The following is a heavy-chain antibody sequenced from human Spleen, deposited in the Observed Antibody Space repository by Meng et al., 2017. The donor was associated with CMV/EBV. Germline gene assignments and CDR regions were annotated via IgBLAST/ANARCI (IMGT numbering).Heavy chain of an antibody. D-gene: IGHD4-17*01. Sequence: SETLSLTCTVSGGSINSGDYYWSWIRQPPGKGLEWIGYIYYSGSTNYNPSLKSRVTISVDTSKNQFSLKLSSVTAADTAVYYCARRLPTGYFDYWGQGTLVTVSS. J-gene: IGHJ4*02. CDR2: IYYSGST. CDR3: ARRLPTGYFDY. V-gene: IGHV4-61*08. CDR1: GGSINSGDYY.